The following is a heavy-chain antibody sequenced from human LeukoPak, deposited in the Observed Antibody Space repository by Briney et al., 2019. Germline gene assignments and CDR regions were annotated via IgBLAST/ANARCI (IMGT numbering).Heavy chain of an antibody. CDR1: GGSISSSSYY. V-gene: IGHV4-39*07. CDR3: ARDSRDYDFWSGYSYYYYMDV. CDR2: IYYSGST. Sequence: PSETLSLTCTVSGGSISSSSYYWGWIRQPPGKGLEWIGSIYYSGSTYYNPSLKSRVTISVDTSKNQFSLKLSSVTAADTAVYYCARDSRDYDFWSGYSYYYYMDVWGKGTTVTVSS. J-gene: IGHJ6*03. D-gene: IGHD3-3*01.